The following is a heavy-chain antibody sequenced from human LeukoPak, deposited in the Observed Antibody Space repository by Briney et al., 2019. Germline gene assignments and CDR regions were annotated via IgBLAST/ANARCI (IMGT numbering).Heavy chain of an antibody. CDR1: GGPFSGYY. J-gene: IGHJ4*02. CDR2: INQGGTT. D-gene: IGHD3-22*01. V-gene: IGHV4-34*01. Sequence: PSETLSLTCAVSGGPFSGYYWTWIRQPPGKGLEWIGEINQGGTTNYNPSLRSRVTILIDTSRNQFSLRLSSVTAADTAVYYCARDLGYYDRVWGQGTLVTVSS. CDR3: ARDLGYYDRV.